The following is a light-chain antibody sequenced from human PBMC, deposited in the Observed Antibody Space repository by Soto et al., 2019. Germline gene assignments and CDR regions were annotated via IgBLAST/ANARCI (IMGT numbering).Light chain of an antibody. CDR3: SSYSNVGTRAWV. CDR2: EVT. J-gene: IGLJ1*01. CDR1: SGDIGSYNR. Sequence: QSALTQPPSVSGSPGQSITISCTGTSGDIGSYNRVSWYQQHPGKAPKLIIYEVTDRPSGVCNRFSGSKSGNTASLTISGFQAEDEAEYYYSSYSNVGTRAWVFGTGTKVTVL. V-gene: IGLV2-14*01.